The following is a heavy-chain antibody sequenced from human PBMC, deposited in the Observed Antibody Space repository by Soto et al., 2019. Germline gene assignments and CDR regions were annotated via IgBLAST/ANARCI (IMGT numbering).Heavy chain of an antibody. J-gene: IGHJ5*02. CDR3: ARVRGNPRLAWFDP. CDR1: GGSISSGGYY. CDR2: IYHSGTT. D-gene: IGHD6-19*01. V-gene: IGHV4-31*03. Sequence: QVQLQESGPGLVKPSQTLSLTCTVSGGSISSGGYYWSWIRQHPGKGLEWIGYIYHSGTTYYNPSRQSRATISVATSMNQFSLKLTAVTAADTAVYYCARVRGNPRLAWFDPRGQGNLVTVSS.